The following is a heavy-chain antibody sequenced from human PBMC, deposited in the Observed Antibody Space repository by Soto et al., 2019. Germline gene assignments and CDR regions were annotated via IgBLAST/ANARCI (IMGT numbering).Heavy chain of an antibody. CDR3: ARGVGDYYDSSGYYRDALDI. CDR2: IIPIFGTA. J-gene: IGHJ3*02. D-gene: IGHD3-22*01. CDR1: GGTFSSYA. V-gene: IGHV1-69*12. Sequence: QVQLVQSGAEVKKPGSSVKVSCKASGGTFSSYAITWVRQAPGQGLEWMGGIIPIFGTANYAQKFQGGVTITADESTSTAYMELSSLRSEDTAVYYCARGVGDYYDSSGYYRDALDIWGQGTMVTVSS.